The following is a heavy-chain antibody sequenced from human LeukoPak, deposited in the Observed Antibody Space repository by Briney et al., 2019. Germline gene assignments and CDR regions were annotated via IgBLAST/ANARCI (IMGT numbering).Heavy chain of an antibody. CDR1: GFTISSNW. CDR2: IRQDGSDK. Sequence: PAGSLRLSCAASGFTISSNWMSWVRQAPGKGLEWVANIRQDGSDKYYMDSVKGRFTISRDNAKNSLSLQMNSLRVEDTAVYYCARDRDCGDGGCYPHFDYWGQGVRVTVSS. D-gene: IGHD2-15*01. CDR3: ARDRDCGDGGCYPHFDY. V-gene: IGHV3-7*01. J-gene: IGHJ4*02.